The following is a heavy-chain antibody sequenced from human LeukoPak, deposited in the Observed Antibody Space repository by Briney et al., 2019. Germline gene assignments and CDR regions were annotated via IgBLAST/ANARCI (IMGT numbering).Heavy chain of an antibody. D-gene: IGHD6-19*01. V-gene: IGHV3-64*01. J-gene: IGHJ4*02. CDR2: ISSNGGST. CDR3: ARSIAVAGRIQLFDY. CDR1: GFTFSSYA. Sequence: PGGSLRLSCAASGFTFSSYAMNWVRQAPGKGLEYVSAISSNGGSTYYANSVKGRFTISRDNSKNTLYLQMGSLRAEDMAVYYCARSIAVAGRIQLFDYWGQGTLVTVSS.